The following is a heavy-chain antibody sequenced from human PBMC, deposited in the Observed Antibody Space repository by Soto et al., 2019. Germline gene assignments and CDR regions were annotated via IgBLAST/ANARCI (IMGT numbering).Heavy chain of an antibody. CDR2: IWYDGSNK. D-gene: IGHD6-6*01. CDR1: GFTFSSYG. J-gene: IGHJ4*02. Sequence: GGSLRLSCAASGFTFSSYGMHWVRQAPGKGLEWVAVIWYDGSNKYYADSVKGRFTISRDNSKNTLYLQMNSLRAEDTAVYYCARDSENTPYSSSLVFDYWGQGTLVTVSS. CDR3: ARDSENTPYSSSLVFDY. V-gene: IGHV3-33*01.